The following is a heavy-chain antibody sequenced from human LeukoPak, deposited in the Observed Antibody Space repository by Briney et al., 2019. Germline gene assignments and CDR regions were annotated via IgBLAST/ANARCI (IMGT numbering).Heavy chain of an antibody. D-gene: IGHD6-6*01. CDR2: IYSGGST. J-gene: IGHJ6*03. CDR3: ARGRSSSSGAVYYYYYMDV. V-gene: IGHV3-53*01. CDR1: GFTVSSNY. Sequence: QPGGSLRLSCAASGFTVSSNYMSWVRQAPGKGLEWVSVIYSGGSTYYADSVKGRFTISRDNSKNTLYLQMNSLRAEDTAVYYCARGRSSSSGAVYYYYYMDVWGKGTTVTVSS.